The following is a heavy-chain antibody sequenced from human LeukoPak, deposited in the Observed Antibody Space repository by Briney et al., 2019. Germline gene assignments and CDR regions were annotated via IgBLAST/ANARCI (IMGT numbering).Heavy chain of an antibody. CDR1: GFTFSSYG. V-gene: IGHV3-30*02. D-gene: IGHD2-2*01. Sequence: GGSLRLSCAASGFTFSSYGMHWVRQAPGKGLEWVAFIRYDGSNKYYADSVKGRFTISRDNSKNTLYLQMNSLRAEDTAVYYCAKGGDIVVVPAARLAYYYYMDVWGKGTTVTVSS. CDR3: AKGGDIVVVPAARLAYYYYMDV. CDR2: IRYDGSNK. J-gene: IGHJ6*03.